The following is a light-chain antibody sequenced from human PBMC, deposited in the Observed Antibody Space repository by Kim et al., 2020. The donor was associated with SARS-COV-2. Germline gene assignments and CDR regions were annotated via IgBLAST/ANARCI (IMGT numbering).Light chain of an antibody. CDR3: QHYNGWPLT. J-gene: IGKJ4*01. V-gene: IGKV3-15*01. CDR2: GAS. CDR1: QSVSSN. Sequence: EIVMTQSPATLSVSPGERATLSCRASQSVSSNLAWYQQKPGQAPRLLIFGASTRATGIPARFSGSGSGTEFTLTISSLQSEDFAVYYCQHYNGWPLTFGGGTKVEI.